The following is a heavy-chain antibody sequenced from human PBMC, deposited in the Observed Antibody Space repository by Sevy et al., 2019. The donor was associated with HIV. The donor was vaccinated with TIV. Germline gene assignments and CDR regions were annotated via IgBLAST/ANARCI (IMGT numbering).Heavy chain of an antibody. D-gene: IGHD2-21*01. V-gene: IGHV4-39*01. CDR3: ARHGGIVDRAFDF. CDR2: IYYSGST. CDR1: GVSISSSSYD. Sequence: SETLSLTCSVSGVSISSSSYDWGWIRQPPGKGLEWLGSIYYSGSTYYNPSLMSRVTVSVDTSKNQFSLNLRSVTAADTAVYYRARHGGIVDRAFDFWGRGTLVTVSS. J-gene: IGHJ4*02.